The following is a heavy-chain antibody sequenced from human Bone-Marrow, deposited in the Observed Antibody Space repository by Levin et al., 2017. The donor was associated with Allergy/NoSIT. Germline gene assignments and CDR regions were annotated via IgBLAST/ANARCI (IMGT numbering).Heavy chain of an antibody. Sequence: GGSLRLSCAASGFTFSSYAMHWVRQAPGKGLEWVAVISYDGSNKYYADSVKGRFTISRDNSKNTLYLQMNSLRAEDTAVYYCARRGFVGATSNTYFDYWGQGTLVTVSS. CDR1: GFTFSSYA. CDR3: ARRGFVGATSNTYFDY. V-gene: IGHV3-30-3*01. J-gene: IGHJ4*02. CDR2: ISYDGSNK. D-gene: IGHD1-26*01.